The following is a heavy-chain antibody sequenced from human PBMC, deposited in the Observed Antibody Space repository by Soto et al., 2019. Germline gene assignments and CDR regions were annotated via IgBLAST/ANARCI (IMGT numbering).Heavy chain of an antibody. D-gene: IGHD1-1*01. V-gene: IGHV1-18*01. CDR2: ISAHNGNT. Sequence: QVHLVQSGAEVKKPGASVKVSCKTSGYTFTSYGITWVRQAPGQGLEWMGWISAHNGNTDYAQKLQGRVIVTRDTSTSTAYMELRSLRSDDTAVYYCARGRYGDYWGQGALVTVSS. J-gene: IGHJ4*02. CDR1: GYTFTSYG. CDR3: ARGRYGDY.